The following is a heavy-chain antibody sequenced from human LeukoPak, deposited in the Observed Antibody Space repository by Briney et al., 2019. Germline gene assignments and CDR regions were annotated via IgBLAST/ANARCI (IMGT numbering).Heavy chain of an antibody. CDR1: GGSISSYY. Sequence: PSETLSLTCTVSGGSISSYYWSRIRQPPGKGLEWIGYIYTSGTTNYNPSLNSRVTISVDTSKNQFSLKLSSVTAADTAVYYCARQKVVPYYFDYWGQGTLVTVSS. J-gene: IGHJ4*02. CDR3: ARQKVVPYYFDY. V-gene: IGHV4-4*09. CDR2: IYTSGTT.